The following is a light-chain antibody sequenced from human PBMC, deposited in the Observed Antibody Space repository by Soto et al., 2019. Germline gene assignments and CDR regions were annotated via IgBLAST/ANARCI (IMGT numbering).Light chain of an antibody. CDR3: SSYAGRTLYV. V-gene: IGLV2-8*01. Sequence: QSALTQPPSASGSPGQSVTISCTGTSSDVGGYNYVSWYQQHPGKAPKLMIYEVTKRPSGVPDRFSGSKSGNTASLTVSGLQAEDEADYYCSSYAGRTLYVFGTGTKVTVL. CDR1: SSDVGGYNY. J-gene: IGLJ1*01. CDR2: EVT.